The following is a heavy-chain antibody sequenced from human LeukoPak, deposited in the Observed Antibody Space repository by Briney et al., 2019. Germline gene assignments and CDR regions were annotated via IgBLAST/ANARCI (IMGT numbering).Heavy chain of an antibody. CDR3: ARVVVGVSTCFDH. V-gene: IGHV1-2*02. CDR2: INPNNGGT. J-gene: IGHJ4*02. D-gene: IGHD1-26*01. CDR1: GYTFTDYY. Sequence: ASVKVSCKTSGYTFTDYYMHWVRQAPGQGLEWMGWINPNNGGTNYAQKFQGRVTMTRDTSISTAYMELSRLRSDDTAVYYCARVVVGVSTCFDHWGQGTLVTVSS.